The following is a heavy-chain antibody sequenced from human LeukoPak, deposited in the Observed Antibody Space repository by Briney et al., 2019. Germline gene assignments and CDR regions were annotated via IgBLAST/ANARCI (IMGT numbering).Heavy chain of an antibody. CDR2: VDGGGGGT. CDR1: GFTLSSYA. V-gene: IGHV3-23*01. D-gene: IGHD3-3*01. J-gene: IGHJ4*02. CDR3: AKDHYWSIDY. Sequence: GGSLRLSCAASGFTLSSYAMTWVRQAPGRGLEWVSSVDGGGGGTYYADSVKGRFTISRDIAKNTLYLQMNSLRAEDTGVYYCAKDHYWSIDYWGRGTLVTVSS.